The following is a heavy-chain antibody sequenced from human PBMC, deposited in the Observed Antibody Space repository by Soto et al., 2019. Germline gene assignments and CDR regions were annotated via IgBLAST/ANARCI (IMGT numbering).Heavy chain of an antibody. Sequence: PSETLSLTCAVYGGSFSGYYWSWIRQPPGKGLEWIGEINHSGSTNYNPSLKSRVTISVDTSKNQFSLKLSSVTAADTAVYYCASTVTPLHGFDPWGQGTLVTVSS. J-gene: IGHJ5*02. CDR3: ASTVTPLHGFDP. CDR2: INHSGST. D-gene: IGHD4-17*01. V-gene: IGHV4-34*01. CDR1: GGSFSGYY.